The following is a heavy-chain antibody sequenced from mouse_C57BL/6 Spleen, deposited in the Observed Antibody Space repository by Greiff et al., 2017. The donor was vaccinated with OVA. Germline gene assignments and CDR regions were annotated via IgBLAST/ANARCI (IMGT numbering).Heavy chain of an antibody. J-gene: IGHJ1*03. CDR1: GYTFTSYW. CDR3: ARGSSGQYWYFDV. Sequence: VQLQQPGAELVMPGASVKLSCKASGYTFTSYWMHWVKQRPGQGLEWIGEIDPSDSYTNYNQKFKGKSTLTVDKSSSTAYMQLSSLTSEDSAVYYCARGSSGQYWYFDVWGTGTTVTVSS. D-gene: IGHD3-2*02. CDR2: IDPSDSYT. V-gene: IGHV1-69*01.